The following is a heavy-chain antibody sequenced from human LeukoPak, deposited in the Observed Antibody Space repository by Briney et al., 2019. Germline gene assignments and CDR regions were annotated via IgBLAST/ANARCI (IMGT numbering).Heavy chain of an antibody. CDR1: GGSISSSSYY. Sequence: PSETLSLTCTVSGGSISSSSYYWGWIRQPPGKGLEWIGYIYHSGSAYYNPSLKSRVTISVDRSKNQFSLKLSSGTAAGTGVYFCARCPRDGQQRFGAAFDIWGQGTMVHVSS. J-gene: IGHJ3*02. CDR2: IYHSGSA. CDR3: ARCPRDGQQRFGAAFDI. D-gene: IGHD6-13*01. V-gene: IGHV4-30-2*01.